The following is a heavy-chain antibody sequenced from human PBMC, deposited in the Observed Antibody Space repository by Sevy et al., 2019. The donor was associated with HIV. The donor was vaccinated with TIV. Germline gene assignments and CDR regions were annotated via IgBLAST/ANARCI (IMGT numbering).Heavy chain of an antibody. D-gene: IGHD3-9*01. CDR1: GFTFSSYS. CDR3: AREIGDILTGYRGYFQH. CDR2: ISSSSSTI. V-gene: IGHV3-48*02. Sequence: GGSLRLSCAASGFTFSSYSMNWVRQAPGKGLEWFSYISSSSSTIYYADSVKGRFTISRDNAKNSLYLQMNSLRDEDTAVYYCAREIGDILTGYRGYFQHWGQGTLVTVSS. J-gene: IGHJ1*01.